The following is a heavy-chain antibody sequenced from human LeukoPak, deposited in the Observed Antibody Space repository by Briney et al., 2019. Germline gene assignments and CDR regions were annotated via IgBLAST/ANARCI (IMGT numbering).Heavy chain of an antibody. CDR3: ARPLTGTLYDAFDI. Sequence: GGSLRLSCAASGFTFSSYGMHWVRQAPGKGLEWVSSISSSSSYIYYADSVKGRFTISRDNAKNSLYLQMNSLRAEDTAVYYCARPLTGTLYDAFDIWGQRTMVTVSS. CDR1: GFTFSSYG. J-gene: IGHJ3*02. D-gene: IGHD1-7*01. V-gene: IGHV3-21*01. CDR2: ISSSSSYI.